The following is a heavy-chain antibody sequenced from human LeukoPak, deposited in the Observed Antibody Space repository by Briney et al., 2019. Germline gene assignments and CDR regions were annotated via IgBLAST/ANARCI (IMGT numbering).Heavy chain of an antibody. CDR1: GFTFSSYS. Sequence: PGGSLRLSCAASGFTFSSYSMNWVRQAPGKGLEWVSSISSSSSYIYYADSVKGRFTIFRDNAKNSLYLQMNSLRAEDTAVYYCARAPRGVGAYFDYWGQGTLVTVSS. D-gene: IGHD1-26*01. V-gene: IGHV3-21*01. CDR3: ARAPRGVGAYFDY. J-gene: IGHJ4*02. CDR2: ISSSSSYI.